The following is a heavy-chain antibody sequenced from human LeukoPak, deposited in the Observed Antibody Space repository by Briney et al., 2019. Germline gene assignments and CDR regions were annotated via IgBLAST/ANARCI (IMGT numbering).Heavy chain of an antibody. CDR2: INHSGST. D-gene: IGHD3-22*01. CDR1: GGSFSGYY. Sequence: SETLSLTCAVYGGSFSGYYWSWIRQPPGKGLEWIGEINHSGSTNYSPSLKSRVTISVDTSKNQFSLKLSSVTAADTAVYYCARESSGYYLRFWFDPWGPGTLVTVSS. J-gene: IGHJ5*02. CDR3: ARESSGYYLRFWFDP. V-gene: IGHV4-34*01.